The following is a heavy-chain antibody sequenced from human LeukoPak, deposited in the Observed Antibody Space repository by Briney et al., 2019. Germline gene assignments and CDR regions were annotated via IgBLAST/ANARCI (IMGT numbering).Heavy chain of an antibody. CDR3: ARGRNVVVTAIPKSDAFDI. V-gene: IGHV1-2*06. Sequence: GASVKVSCTASGGTFSSYAISWVRQAPGQGLEWMGRINPNSGGTSYAQKFQGRVTMTRDTSISTAYMELSRLRSDDTAVYYCARGRNVVVTAIPKSDAFDIWGQGTMVTVSS. CDR1: GGTFSSYA. CDR2: INPNSGGT. J-gene: IGHJ3*02. D-gene: IGHD2-21*02.